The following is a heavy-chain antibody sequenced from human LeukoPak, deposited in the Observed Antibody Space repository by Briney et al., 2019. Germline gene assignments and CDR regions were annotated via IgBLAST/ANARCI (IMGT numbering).Heavy chain of an antibody. D-gene: IGHD5-18*01. J-gene: IGHJ4*02. Sequence: ASVKVSCKASGYTFTSYGINWVRQAPGQGLEWMGWISAYNGNTNYAQKVQGRVTMTTDTSTSTAYMELRSLRSDDTAVYYCARDPRGYSFSGKGPFDYWGQGTLVTVSS. V-gene: IGHV1-18*01. CDR2: ISAYNGNT. CDR1: GYTFTSYG. CDR3: ARDPRGYSFSGKGPFDY.